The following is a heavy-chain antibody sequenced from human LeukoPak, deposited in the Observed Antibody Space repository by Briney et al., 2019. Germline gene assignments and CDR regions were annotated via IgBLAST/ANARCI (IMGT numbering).Heavy chain of an antibody. D-gene: IGHD6-19*01. CDR3: ARDRYSSGWYGAFDI. J-gene: IGHJ3*02. CDR2: IGTAGDT. CDR1: GFTFSSYD. V-gene: IGHV3-13*01. Sequence: QPGGSLRLSCAASGFTFSSYDMHWVRQATGKGLEWVSAIGTAGDTYYPGSVKGRFTISRENAKNSLYLQMNSLRAGDTAVYYCARDRYSSGWYGAFDIWGQGTMVTVSS.